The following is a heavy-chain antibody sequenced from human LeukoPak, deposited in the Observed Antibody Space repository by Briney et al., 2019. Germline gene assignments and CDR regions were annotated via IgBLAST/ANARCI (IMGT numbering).Heavy chain of an antibody. CDR2: IIPIFGTA. D-gene: IGHD6-6*01. CDR1: EGTFSSYA. Sequence: SVKVSCKASEGTFSSYAISWVRQAPGQGLEWMGGIIPIFGTANYAQKFQGRVTITADESTSTAYMELSSLRSEDTAVYYCARVPITAFTPKRVWFDPWGQGTLVTVSS. V-gene: IGHV1-69*13. J-gene: IGHJ5*02. CDR3: ARVPITAFTPKRVWFDP.